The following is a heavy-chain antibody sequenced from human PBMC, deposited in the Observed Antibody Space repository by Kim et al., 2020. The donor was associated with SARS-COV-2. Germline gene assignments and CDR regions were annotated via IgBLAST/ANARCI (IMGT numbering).Heavy chain of an antibody. V-gene: IGHV3-23*01. CDR3: AKLPTKLELTGWFDP. Sequence: GGSLRLSCAASGFTFSSYAMSWVRQAPGKGLEWVSAISGSGGSTYYADSVKGRFTISRDNSKNTLYLQMNSLRAEDTAVYYCAKLPTKLELTGWFDPWGQGTLVTVSS. D-gene: IGHD1-7*01. CDR2: ISGSGGST. CDR1: GFTFSSYA. J-gene: IGHJ5*02.